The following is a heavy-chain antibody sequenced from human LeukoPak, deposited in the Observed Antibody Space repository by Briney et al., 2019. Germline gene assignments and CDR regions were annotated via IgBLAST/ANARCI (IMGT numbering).Heavy chain of an antibody. Sequence: GGSLRLSCAASEFTFNRYWMSWVRQAPGKGLEWVANIKHDGSEAHYVDPVKGRFTISRDNAKNSLSLQMNSLNVDDTGVYFCTRDALFGSGRTHLDFWSQGTLVSVSS. D-gene: IGHD3-10*01. J-gene: IGHJ4*02. V-gene: IGHV3-7*04. CDR1: EFTFNRYW. CDR3: TRDALFGSGRTHLDF. CDR2: IKHDGSEA.